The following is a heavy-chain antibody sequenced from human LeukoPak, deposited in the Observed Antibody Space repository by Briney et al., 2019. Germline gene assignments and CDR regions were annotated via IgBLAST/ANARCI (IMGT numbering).Heavy chain of an antibody. CDR3: ARDFFTMVRGNDAFHI. V-gene: IGHV3-53*01. Sequence: GGSLRLSCAASGFTVSSNYMNWVRQAPGKGLEWISVIYSGGSTYHADSVKGRFTISTDNSKNTVYLQMNSLRAEDTAVYYCARDFFTMVRGNDAFHIWGQGTLVTVSS. CDR2: IYSGGST. J-gene: IGHJ3*02. CDR1: GFTVSSNY. D-gene: IGHD3-10*01.